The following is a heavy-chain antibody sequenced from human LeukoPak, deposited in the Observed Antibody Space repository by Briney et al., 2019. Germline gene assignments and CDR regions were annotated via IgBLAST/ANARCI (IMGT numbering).Heavy chain of an antibody. Sequence: GGSLRLSCAASGFPFSSYSMTWVRQAPGKGPEWVSAISGDGVSIYYADSVKGRFTLSRGNSKNTVYLQMNSLRAEDTAVYYCAKNLRDGIAAYDYWGQGTLVTVSS. D-gene: IGHD6-25*01. V-gene: IGHV3-23*01. CDR1: GFPFSSYS. CDR3: AKNLRDGIAAYDY. CDR2: ISGDGVSI. J-gene: IGHJ4*02.